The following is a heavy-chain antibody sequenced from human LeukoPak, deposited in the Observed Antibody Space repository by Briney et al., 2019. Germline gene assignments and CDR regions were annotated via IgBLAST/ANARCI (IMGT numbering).Heavy chain of an antibody. CDR2: IYTTGST. V-gene: IGHV4-4*08. Sequence: QPSETLSLTCTVSGDSIRSSYWSWIRQSPGKGLEWIGFIYTTGSTDYNPSLKSRVTISVDTSKNQFSLKLSSVTAADTAVYYCAREGYYYDSSGYYSSDYWGQGTLVTVSS. CDR3: AREGYYYDSSGYYSSDY. D-gene: IGHD3-22*01. J-gene: IGHJ4*02. CDR1: GDSIRSSY.